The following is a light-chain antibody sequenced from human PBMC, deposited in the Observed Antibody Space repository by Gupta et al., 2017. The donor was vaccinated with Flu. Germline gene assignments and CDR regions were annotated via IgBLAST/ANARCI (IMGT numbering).Light chain of an antibody. CDR2: RDD. J-gene: IGLJ2*01. V-gene: IGLV1-47*01. Sequence: GSNSNIGSNYVYWYQQIPGAAPRLIIYRDDQRSSGVPDRFSSSKSGPSASLAISGLRSEDEADYYCAVWDDSLVVFGGGTKLSVL. CDR3: AVWDDSLVV. CDR1: NSNIGSNY.